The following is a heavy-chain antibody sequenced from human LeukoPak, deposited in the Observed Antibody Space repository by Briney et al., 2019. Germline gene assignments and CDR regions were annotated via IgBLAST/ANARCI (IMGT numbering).Heavy chain of an antibody. CDR2: MNPDGSGK. D-gene: IGHD3/OR15-3a*01. Sequence: GGSLRLSCVASGFAFSGFWMTWVRRAPGEGLEWLANMNPDGSGKYYVDSVKGRFPVSRDNGKNSVFLQMNSLRAEDTAVYYCGRYPAWEAIDLWGQGTLVTVSS. J-gene: IGHJ4*02. CDR1: GFAFSGFW. V-gene: IGHV3-7*01. CDR3: GRYPAWEAIDL.